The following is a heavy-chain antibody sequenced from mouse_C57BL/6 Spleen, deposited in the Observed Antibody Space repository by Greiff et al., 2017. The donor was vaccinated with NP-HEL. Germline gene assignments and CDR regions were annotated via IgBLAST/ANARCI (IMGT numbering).Heavy chain of an antibody. Sequence: QVQLQQPGAELVRPGTSVKLSCKASGYTFTSYWMHWVKQRPGQGLEWIGVIDPSDSYTNYNQKFKGKATLTVDTSSSTAYMQLSSLTSEDSAVDYCARWGYGATVVATDCALAYWGQGTTVTVSS. J-gene: IGHJ4*01. D-gene: IGHD1-1*01. CDR1: GYTFTSYW. CDR3: ARWGYGATVVATDCALAY. CDR2: IDPSDSYT. V-gene: IGHV1-59*01.